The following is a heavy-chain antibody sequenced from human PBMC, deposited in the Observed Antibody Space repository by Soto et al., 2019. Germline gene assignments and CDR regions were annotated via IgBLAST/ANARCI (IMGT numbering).Heavy chain of an antibody. CDR2: ISYDGSNK. J-gene: IGHJ4*02. CDR1: GFTFSSYA. V-gene: IGHV3-30-3*01. Sequence: QVQLVESGGGVVQPGRSLRLSCAASGFTFSSYAMHWVRQAPGKGLEWVAVISYDGSNKYYADSVKGRFTISRDNSKDTLYLQMNSLRAEDTAVYYCHYLSPSLAYCGGDCYPNDYWGQGTLVTVSS. D-gene: IGHD2-21*02. CDR3: HYLSPSLAYCGGDCYPNDY.